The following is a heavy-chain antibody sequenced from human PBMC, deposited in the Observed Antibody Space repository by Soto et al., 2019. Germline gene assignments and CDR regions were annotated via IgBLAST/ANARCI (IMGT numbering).Heavy chain of an antibody. Sequence: EVQLVESGGGLVQPGGSLRLSCAASGFTFSGRSMHWVRQAPGKGLVWVSGIDNAGTDSTYADSVKGRFTSSRDNAKNTLYLQMTSLRVEDTAVYYCARGWFVPDVWGKGTTVTVSS. CDR2: IDNAGTDS. V-gene: IGHV3-74*01. CDR3: ARGWFVPDV. J-gene: IGHJ6*04. CDR1: GFTFSGRS. D-gene: IGHD3-10*01.